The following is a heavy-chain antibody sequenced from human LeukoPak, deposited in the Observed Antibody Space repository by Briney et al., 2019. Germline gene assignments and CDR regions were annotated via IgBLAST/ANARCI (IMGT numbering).Heavy chain of an antibody. CDR3: ARHFYGDYAFDS. D-gene: IGHD4-17*01. J-gene: IGHJ4*02. CDR1: GYRFNVYW. V-gene: IGHV5-10-1*01. CDR2: IDPSDSYT. Sequence: ESLKISRKGSGYRFNVYWITWVRPMPGKGLEWMGTIDPSDSYTNYSPSFQGHVTISADKSINSAYLQWSSLKTSDSAIYYCARHFYGDYAFDSWGQGTLVTVSS.